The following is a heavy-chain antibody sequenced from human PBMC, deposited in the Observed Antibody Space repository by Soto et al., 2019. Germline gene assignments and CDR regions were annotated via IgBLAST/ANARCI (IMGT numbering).Heavy chain of an antibody. V-gene: IGHV3-64D*08. CDR3: VKDRERYSGYDLLSYFDY. D-gene: IGHD5-12*01. CDR2: ISSNGGST. J-gene: IGHJ4*02. Sequence: GGSLRLSCSASGFTFSSYAMHWVRQAPGKGLEYVSAISSNGGSTYYADSVKGRFTISRDNSKNTLYLQMSSLRAEDTAVYYCVKDRERYSGYDLLSYFDYWGQGTLVTVSS. CDR1: GFTFSSYA.